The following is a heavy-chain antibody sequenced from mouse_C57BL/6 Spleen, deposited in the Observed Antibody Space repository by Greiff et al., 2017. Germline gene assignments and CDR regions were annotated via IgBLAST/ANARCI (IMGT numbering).Heavy chain of an antibody. D-gene: IGHD2-3*01. CDR2: IYPGSGNT. CDR1: GYTFTDYY. J-gene: IGHJ1*03. CDR3: ARGVYDGYYVGYFDV. Sequence: LVESGPELVKPGASVKISCKASGYTFTDYYINWVKQRPAQGLEWIGWIYPGSGNTKYNEKFKGKATLTVDTSSSTAYMQLSSLTSEDSAVYFCARGVYDGYYVGYFDVWGTGTTVTVSS. V-gene: IGHV1-84*01.